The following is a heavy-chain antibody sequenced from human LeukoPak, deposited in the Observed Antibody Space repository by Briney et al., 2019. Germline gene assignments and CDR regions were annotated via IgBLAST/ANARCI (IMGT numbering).Heavy chain of an antibody. J-gene: IGHJ4*02. V-gene: IGHV3-23*01. CDR2: ISGSGDGT. D-gene: IGHD3-22*01. Sequence: GGSLRLSCVASGFTFDNYAMMWVRQAPGKGLEWVSVISGSGDGTWSADFVRGRVTISRDNSKNTLYLQMNSLRAEDTAVYYCAKDYYYDSGGYPSFDYWGQGTLVTVSS. CDR1: GFTFDNYA. CDR3: AKDYYYDSGGYPSFDY.